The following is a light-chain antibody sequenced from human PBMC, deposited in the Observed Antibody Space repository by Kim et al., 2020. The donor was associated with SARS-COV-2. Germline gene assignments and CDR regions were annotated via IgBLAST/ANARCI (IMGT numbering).Light chain of an antibody. CDR3: QQYNSYSST. CDR1: QSISSW. J-gene: IGKJ2*01. Sequence: DIQMTQSPSTLSASVGDRVTITCRASQSISSWLAWYQQKPGKAPELLIYKASNLESGVPSRFSGSGSGTEFTLTISSLQPDDFATYYCQQYNSYSSTFGQGTKLEIK. V-gene: IGKV1-5*03. CDR2: KAS.